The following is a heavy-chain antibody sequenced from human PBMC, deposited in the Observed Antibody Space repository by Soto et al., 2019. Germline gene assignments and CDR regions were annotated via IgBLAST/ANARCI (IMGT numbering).Heavy chain of an antibody. CDR1: GGSISSSGYY. J-gene: IGHJ5*01. Sequence: QVQLQESGPGLVKPSQTLSLTCTVSGGSISSSGYYWSWIRQHPEKGLEWIGNIYYSGGTYYNPSLKPRLTTTRDSSNNQFTLKLSSATAAATAIDYFAVAAYADYGRLTWYDCWAPGNLVPVS. D-gene: IGHD4-17*01. CDR2: IYYSGGT. V-gene: IGHV4-31*03. CDR3: AVAAYADYGRLTWYDC.